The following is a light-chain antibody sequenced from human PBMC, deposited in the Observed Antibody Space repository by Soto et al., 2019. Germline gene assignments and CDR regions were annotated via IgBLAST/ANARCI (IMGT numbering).Light chain of an antibody. Sequence: QSALTQPPSVSGSPGQSVTISCTGTSSDVASYNRVSWYQQPPGTAPKLIIYKISNRPSGVPDRFSGSKSGNTASLTISGLQAEDEADYYCSLYTSSSTYVFGTGTKVTVL. V-gene: IGLV2-18*01. CDR2: KIS. J-gene: IGLJ1*01. CDR1: SSDVASYNR. CDR3: SLYTSSSTYV.